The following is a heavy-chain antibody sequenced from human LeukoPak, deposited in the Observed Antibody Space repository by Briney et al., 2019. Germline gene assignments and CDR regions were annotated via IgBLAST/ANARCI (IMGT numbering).Heavy chain of an antibody. CDR2: IYHSGST. CDR1: DGSISSGGYS. D-gene: IGHD6-13*01. Sequence: SETLSLTCAVSDGSISSGGYSWSWIRQPPGKGLEWIGYIYHSGSTYYNPSLKSRVTISVDRSKNQFSLKLSSVTAADTAMYYCARGKHSSSWSYYFDYWGQGTLVTVSS. J-gene: IGHJ4*02. V-gene: IGHV4-30-2*01. CDR3: ARGKHSSSWSYYFDY.